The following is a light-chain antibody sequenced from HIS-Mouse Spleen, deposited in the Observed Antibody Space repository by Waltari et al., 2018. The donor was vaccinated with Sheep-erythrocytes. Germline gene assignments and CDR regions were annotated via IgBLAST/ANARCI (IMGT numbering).Light chain of an antibody. CDR2: EGS. CDR1: TSYVGGHNL. CDR3: CSYAGSSTPWV. J-gene: IGLJ3*02. Sequence: QSALPQPASVSRSPGPSITLPCPGTTSYVGGHNLVSWYQQHPGKDPKLMIYEGSKRPSGVSNRFSGSKSGNTASLTISGLQAEDEADYYCCSYAGSSTPWVFGGGTKLTVL. V-gene: IGLV2-23*01.